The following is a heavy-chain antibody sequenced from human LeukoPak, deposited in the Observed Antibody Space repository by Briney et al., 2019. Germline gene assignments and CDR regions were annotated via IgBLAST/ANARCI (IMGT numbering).Heavy chain of an antibody. D-gene: IGHD3-10*01. CDR2: INPNSGGT. J-gene: IGHJ5*02. CDR1: GYTFTGYY. V-gene: IGHV1-2*06. CDR3: VRDGEGLAISVNYWFDL. Sequence: ASVKVSCKASGYTFTGYYMHWVRQAPGQGLEWMGRINPNSGGTNYAQTFQGRVTMTRDTFTSTAYMELRSLTSEDTAVYYCVRDGEGLAISVNYWFDLWGQGTLVTVSS.